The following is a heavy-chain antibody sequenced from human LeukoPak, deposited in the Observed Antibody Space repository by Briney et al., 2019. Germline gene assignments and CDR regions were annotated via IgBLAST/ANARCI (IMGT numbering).Heavy chain of an antibody. D-gene: IGHD7-27*01. J-gene: IGHJ3*02. CDR3: ARRGDKDAFDI. CDR2: IYYSGST. CDR1: GGSISSYY. V-gene: IGHV4-59*08. Sequence: PSETLSLTCTVSGGSISSYYWSWIRQPPGKGLEWIGYIYYSGSTNYNPSLKSRVTISVDTSKNQFSPKLSSVTAADTAVYYCARRGDKDAFDIWGQGTMVTVSS.